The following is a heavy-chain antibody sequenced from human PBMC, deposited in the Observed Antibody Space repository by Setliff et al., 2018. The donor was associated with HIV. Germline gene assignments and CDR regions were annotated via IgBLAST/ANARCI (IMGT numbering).Heavy chain of an antibody. D-gene: IGHD2-15*01. CDR2: IYSSGRT. Sequence: PSETLSLTCNVSGVSFTSSTYYWGWVRQPPGKGLEWIGRIYSSGRTNYNSSLKSRVTMSVDTSKNQFSLKLRSVTAADTAVYYCAREKGLGGATGWFDPWGLGTPVTVSS. CDR1: GVSFTSSTYY. J-gene: IGHJ5*02. V-gene: IGHV4-39*07. CDR3: AREKGLGGATGWFDP.